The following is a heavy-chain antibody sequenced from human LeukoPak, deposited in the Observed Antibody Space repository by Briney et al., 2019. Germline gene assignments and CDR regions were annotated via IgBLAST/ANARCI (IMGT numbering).Heavy chain of an antibody. J-gene: IGHJ4*02. CDR1: GFTFSSYG. Sequence: GGSLRLSCAASGFTFSSYGMHWVRQAPGKGLEWVAFIRYDGSNKYYADSVKGRFTISRDNSKNTLYLQMNSLRAEDTAVYYCAKSTDILTGYLWSLDYWGQGTLVTVSS. D-gene: IGHD3-9*01. CDR3: AKSTDILTGYLWSLDY. CDR2: IRYDGSNK. V-gene: IGHV3-30*02.